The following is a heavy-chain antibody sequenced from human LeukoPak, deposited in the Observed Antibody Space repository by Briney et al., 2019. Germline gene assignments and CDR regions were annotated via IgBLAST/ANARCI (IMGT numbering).Heavy chain of an antibody. Sequence: GGSLRLSCAASGFPFSNYWMYWVRQTPGKGLVWVSRINSDGTTTNFADSVKGRFTTSRDNAKNTVYLQMNSLRAEDTAVYYCARDITLTRGGRSDYWGQGTLVTVSS. D-gene: IGHD3-10*01. J-gene: IGHJ4*02. CDR3: ARDITLTRGGRSDY. CDR2: INSDGTTT. CDR1: GFPFSNYW. V-gene: IGHV3-74*01.